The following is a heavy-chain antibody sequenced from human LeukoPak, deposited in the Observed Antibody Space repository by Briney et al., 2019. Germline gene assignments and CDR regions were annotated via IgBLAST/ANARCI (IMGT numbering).Heavy chain of an antibody. J-gene: IGHJ6*04. Sequence: ASVKVSCKASGGTFSSYAISWVRQAPGKGLEWMGSFDPEDGETIYAQKFQGRVTMTEDTSTDTAYMELSSLRSEDTAVYYCATDFVVWGKGTTVTISS. V-gene: IGHV1-24*01. CDR1: GGTFSSYA. CDR3: ATDFVV. D-gene: IGHD3-3*01. CDR2: FDPEDGET.